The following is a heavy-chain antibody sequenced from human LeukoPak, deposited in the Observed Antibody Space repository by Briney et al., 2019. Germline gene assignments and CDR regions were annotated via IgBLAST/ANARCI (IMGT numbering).Heavy chain of an antibody. CDR2: IYYSGST. CDR1: GGSISSSSYY. Sequence: SETLSLTCTVSGGSISSSSYYWGWIRQPPGKGLEWIGSIYYSGSTYYNPSLKSRVTISVDTSKNQFSLKLSSVTAADTAVYYCARAGYSSSWYDRWFDPWGQGTLVTVSS. V-gene: IGHV4-39*07. D-gene: IGHD6-13*01. CDR3: ARAGYSSSWYDRWFDP. J-gene: IGHJ5*02.